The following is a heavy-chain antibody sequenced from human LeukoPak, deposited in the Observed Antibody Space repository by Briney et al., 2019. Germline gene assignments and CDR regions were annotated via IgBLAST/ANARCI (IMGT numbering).Heavy chain of an antibody. Sequence: PGGSLRLSCVVSGFTFSSYWMNWVRQAPGKGLEWVANIHEDGSDKYYVDSVKGRFTISRDNAKNSLYLQMNSLRAEDTALYYCARPLRLGTPRAFDIWGRGTMVTVSS. CDR2: IHEDGSDK. CDR1: GFTFSSYW. J-gene: IGHJ3*02. V-gene: IGHV3-7*05. CDR3: ARPLRLGTPRAFDI. D-gene: IGHD1-14*01.